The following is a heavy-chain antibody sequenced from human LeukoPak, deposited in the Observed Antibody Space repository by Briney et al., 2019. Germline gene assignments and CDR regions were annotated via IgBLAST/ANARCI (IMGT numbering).Heavy chain of an antibody. J-gene: IGHJ5*02. Sequence: GXXRLSCAASGFTFYNYAMSWVRQAPGKGPEWVSSISSSGGSTYYADSVKGRFTISRDNSKNTLYMQMNRLRAEDTAVFYCAKSSLLEWLSRQSWFDPWGQGTLVTVSS. V-gene: IGHV3-23*01. CDR3: AKSSLLEWLSRQSWFDP. D-gene: IGHD3-3*01. CDR2: ISSSGGST. CDR1: GFTFYNYA.